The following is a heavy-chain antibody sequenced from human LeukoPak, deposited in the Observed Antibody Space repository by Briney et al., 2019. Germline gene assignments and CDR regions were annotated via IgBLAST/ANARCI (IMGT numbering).Heavy chain of an antibody. V-gene: IGHV3-23*01. D-gene: IGHD3-9*01. CDR2: ISGSGGST. CDR3: AKDLLRYFDWLLFDP. J-gene: IGHJ5*02. Sequence: GGSLRLSCVVSGFTFSSYAMSWVRQAPGKGLERVSAISGSGGSTYYADSVKGRFTISRDNSKNTLYLQMNSLRAEDTAVYYCAKDLLRYFDWLLFDPSGQGTLVTVSS. CDR1: GFTFSSYA.